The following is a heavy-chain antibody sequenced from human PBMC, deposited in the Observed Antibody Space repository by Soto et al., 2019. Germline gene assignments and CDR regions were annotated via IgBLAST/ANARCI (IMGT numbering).Heavy chain of an antibody. Sequence: ASVKVSCKASGGTFSSYAISWVRQAPGQGLEWMGGIIPIFGTANYAQKFQGRVTITADKSTSTAYMELSSLRSEDTDVYYCERGYDFWSGLPLYGMDVWGQGTTVTVSS. J-gene: IGHJ6*02. D-gene: IGHD3-3*01. CDR3: ERGYDFWSGLPLYGMDV. CDR1: GGTFSSYA. V-gene: IGHV1-69*06. CDR2: IIPIFGTA.